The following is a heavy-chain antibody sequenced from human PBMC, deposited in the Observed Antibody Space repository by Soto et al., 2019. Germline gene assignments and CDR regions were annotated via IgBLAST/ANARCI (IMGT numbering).Heavy chain of an antibody. CDR3: ASEYNWNDVYYYGMDV. CDR2: IIPIFGTA. Sequence: GASVKVSCKASGGTFSSYAISWVRQAPGQGLEWMGGIIPIFGTANYAQKFQGRVTITADESTSTAYMELSSLRSEDMAVYYCASEYNWNDVYYYGMDVWGQGTTVTVSS. V-gene: IGHV1-69*13. J-gene: IGHJ6*02. D-gene: IGHD1-1*01. CDR1: GGTFSSYA.